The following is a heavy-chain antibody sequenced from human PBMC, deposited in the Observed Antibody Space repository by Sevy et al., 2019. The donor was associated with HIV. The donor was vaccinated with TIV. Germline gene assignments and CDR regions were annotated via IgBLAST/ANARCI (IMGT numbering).Heavy chain of an antibody. Sequence: GGSLRLSCAASGFTVNSNYMTWVRQAPGKGLKGVSVIHSDDTTYHADSVKDRFTISRDKFKNTLYLHMSSLGAEDAAVYYCARGKSGYGYALNYWGQGTLVTVSS. D-gene: IGHD5-18*01. CDR2: IHSDDTT. CDR3: ARGKSGYGYALNY. J-gene: IGHJ4*02. V-gene: IGHV3-66*01. CDR1: GFTVNSNY.